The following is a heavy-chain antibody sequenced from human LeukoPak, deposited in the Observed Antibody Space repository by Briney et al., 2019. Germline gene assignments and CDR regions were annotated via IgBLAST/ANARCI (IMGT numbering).Heavy chain of an antibody. D-gene: IGHD2-2*01. CDR1: GGSFSGYY. Sequence: SEALSLTCAVYGGSFSGYYWSWIRQPPGKGLEWIGEINHSGSTNYNPSLKSRVTISVDTSKNQFSLKLSSVTAADTAVYYCARAVDVVVPAARFDPWGQGTLVTVSS. J-gene: IGHJ5*02. CDR3: ARAVDVVVPAARFDP. V-gene: IGHV4-34*01. CDR2: INHSGST.